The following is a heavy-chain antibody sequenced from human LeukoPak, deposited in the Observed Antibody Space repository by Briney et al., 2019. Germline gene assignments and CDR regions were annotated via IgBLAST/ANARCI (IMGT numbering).Heavy chain of an antibody. Sequence: PGGSLRLSCAASGFTFNNYWMNWVRQAPGKGLEWVATINEDGSERYYMDSMKGRFTISRDNGDNSLYLQMNSLRAEDTAVYYCATASPYCSGDYCRLRFDYWGQGTLVTVSS. CDR1: GFTFNNYW. J-gene: IGHJ4*02. CDR3: ATASPYCSGDYCRLRFDY. D-gene: IGHD3-22*01. V-gene: IGHV3-7*03. CDR2: INEDGSER.